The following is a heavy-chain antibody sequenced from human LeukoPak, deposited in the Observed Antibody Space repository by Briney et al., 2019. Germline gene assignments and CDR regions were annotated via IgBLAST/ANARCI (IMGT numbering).Heavy chain of an antibody. CDR2: IKSKTDGGTT. Sequence: PGGSLRLSCAASDFTFSNAWMNWVRQAPGKGLEWVGRIKSKTDGGTTDYTAPVKGRFTISRDDSKNTLYLQMNGLKIEDTAVYYCTTVLAAAGRTPRSYWGQGTLVTVSS. V-gene: IGHV3-15*07. CDR3: TTVLAAAGRTPRSY. D-gene: IGHD6-13*01. J-gene: IGHJ4*02. CDR1: DFTFSNAW.